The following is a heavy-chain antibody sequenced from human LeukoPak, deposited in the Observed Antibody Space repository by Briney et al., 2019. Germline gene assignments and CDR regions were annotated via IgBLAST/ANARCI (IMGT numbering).Heavy chain of an antibody. CDR2: ISGSGGST. CDR3: AKDAIAATTFDI. J-gene: IGHJ3*02. CDR1: KFNFNSYG. Sequence: GGSLRLSCTTSKFNFNSYGMTWVRQAPGKGLEWVSSISGSGGSTQYAASVQGRFTISRDNSKNTLYLQMNSLRAEDTAVYYCAKDAIAATTFDIWGQGTMVTVSS. V-gene: IGHV3-23*01. D-gene: IGHD6-13*01.